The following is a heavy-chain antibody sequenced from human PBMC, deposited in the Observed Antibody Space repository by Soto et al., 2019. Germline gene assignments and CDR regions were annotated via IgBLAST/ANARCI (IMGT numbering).Heavy chain of an antibody. V-gene: IGHV3-23*01. J-gene: IGHJ4*02. Sequence: GGSLRLSCAASGFTFSNYGLTWVRQAPGKGLDWVSCISSGGSTYYADSVKGRFTISRDNSKNTLYLEMNSLRAEDTSVYYCIRGIGAPDYWGQGTLVTVSS. CDR3: IRGIGAPDY. D-gene: IGHD3-16*01. CDR1: GFTFSNYG. CDR2: ISSGGST.